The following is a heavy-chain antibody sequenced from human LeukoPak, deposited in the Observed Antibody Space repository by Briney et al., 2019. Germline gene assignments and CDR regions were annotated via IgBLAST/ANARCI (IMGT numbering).Heavy chain of an antibody. V-gene: IGHV1-2*02. D-gene: IGHD3-10*01. J-gene: IGHJ4*02. CDR3: ARDGGSGSYALFGY. CDR2: INPNSGGT. CDR1: GYTFTGYY. Sequence: ASVKVSCKASGYTFTGYYMHWVRQAPGQGLEWMGWINPNSGGTNYAQKFQGRVTMTRDTSISTAYMELSRLRSDDTAVYYCARDGGSGSYALFGYWGQGALVTVSS.